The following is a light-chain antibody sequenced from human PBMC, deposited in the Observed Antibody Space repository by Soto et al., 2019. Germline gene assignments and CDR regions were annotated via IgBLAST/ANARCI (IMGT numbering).Light chain of an antibody. Sequence: QSVLTQPPSASGSPGQSVTISCTGTSSDVGGYNYVSWYQQHPGKAPKLMIYEVSKRPSGVPDRFSGSKSGNTASLTVSGLQAEDEADYYCTSYAGDTSLGVLGGETKVTVL. CDR1: SSDVGGYNY. CDR2: EVS. CDR3: TSYAGDTSLGV. V-gene: IGLV2-8*01. J-gene: IGLJ3*02.